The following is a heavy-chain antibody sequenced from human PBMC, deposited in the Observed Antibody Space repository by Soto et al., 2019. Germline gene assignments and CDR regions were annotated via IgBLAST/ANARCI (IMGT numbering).Heavy chain of an antibody. D-gene: IGHD3-10*01. Sequence: ASVKVSCKASGYTLTSYAMHWVRQAPGQRLEWMGWINAGNGNTKYSQKYQGRVTITRDTSASTAYMELSSLRFEDTAVYYCVRMHGAFDIWGQGTMVTVSS. J-gene: IGHJ3*02. CDR1: GYTLTSYA. CDR2: INAGNGNT. V-gene: IGHV1-3*01. CDR3: VRMHGAFDI.